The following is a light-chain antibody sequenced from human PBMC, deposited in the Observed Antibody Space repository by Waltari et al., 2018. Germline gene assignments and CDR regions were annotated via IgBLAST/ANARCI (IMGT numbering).Light chain of an antibody. CDR2: DAS. J-gene: IGKJ4*01. CDR3: QQRSNWLT. CDR1: QGVSSY. Sequence: EIVLTQSPATLSLSPGERVTLSCRASQGVSSYLAWYQQKPGQAPRLLISDASNRATGIPARFSGSGSGTDFTLTISSLEPEDFAVYYCQQRSNWLTFGGGTKVEIK. V-gene: IGKV3-11*01.